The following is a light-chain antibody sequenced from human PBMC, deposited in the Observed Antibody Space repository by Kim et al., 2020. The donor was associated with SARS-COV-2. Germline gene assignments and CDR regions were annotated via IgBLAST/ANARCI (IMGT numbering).Light chain of an antibody. J-gene: IGLJ2*01. CDR1: NSNNGNNY. V-gene: IGLV1-51*01. CDR2: GNN. Sequence: GPKGTISRSGSNSNNGNNYVSLYQQLPGTAPQLLNFGNNKRHSGISERFSGPKSGTSATLGITGLQTGDEAEYYCGTWDNSLNGVVFGGGTQLTVL. CDR3: GTWDNSLNGVV.